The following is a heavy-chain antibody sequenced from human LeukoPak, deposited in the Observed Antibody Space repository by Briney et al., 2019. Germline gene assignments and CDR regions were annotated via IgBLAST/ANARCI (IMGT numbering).Heavy chain of an antibody. D-gene: IGHD3-10*01. J-gene: IGHJ5*02. CDR1: GDSVSSTSAG. CDR2: IYYRSKWYN. V-gene: IGHV6-1*01. Sequence: SQTLSPTCDISGDSVSSTSAGWNRIRQSPSRGLEWLGRIYYRSKWYNDYAISVKSRITINPDTSKNQFSLQPNSVTHEDTAVYCTGGGLVRGLLHWFDPWGQGTLVTVSS. CDR3: GGGLVRGLLHWFDP.